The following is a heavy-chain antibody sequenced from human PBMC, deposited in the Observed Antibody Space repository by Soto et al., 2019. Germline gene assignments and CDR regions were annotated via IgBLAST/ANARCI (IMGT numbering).Heavy chain of an antibody. V-gene: IGHV1-18*01. CDR1: GYSFTRYG. CDR2: ISGYNANT. J-gene: IGHJ6*04. CDR3: ASMADVPYYYYGLDV. Sequence: QVQLVQSGAEVKKPGASVKVSCKASGYSFTRYGISWVRQAPGQGLEWMGWISGYNANTNYPENLQGRVTMTTDTSTSRRDMEVRYWISDDTAVYSCASMADVPYYYYGLDVWGEWTTVTVTS. D-gene: IGHD6-6*01.